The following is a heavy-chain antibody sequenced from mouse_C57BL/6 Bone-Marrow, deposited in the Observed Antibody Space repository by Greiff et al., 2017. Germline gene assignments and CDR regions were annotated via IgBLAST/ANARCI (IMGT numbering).Heavy chain of an antibody. V-gene: IGHV1-15*01. CDR3: TRRGNGSSPWFAY. Sequence: VQLQQSGAELVRPGASVTLSCKASGYTFTDYEMHWVKQTPVHGLEWIGAIDPETGGTAYNQKFKGKAILTADKSSSTAYMELRSLTSEDSAVYYCTRRGNGSSPWFAYWGQGTLVTVSA. CDR1: GYTFTDYE. J-gene: IGHJ3*01. D-gene: IGHD1-1*01. CDR2: IDPETGGT.